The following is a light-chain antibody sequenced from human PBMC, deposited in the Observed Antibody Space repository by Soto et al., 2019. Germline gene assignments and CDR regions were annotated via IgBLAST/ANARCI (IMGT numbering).Light chain of an antibody. V-gene: IGKV1-39*01. Sequence: DIQMTQSPSSLSESVGDRVTLTCRASQSISKYLNWYQVKSGKGPKLLIYGTSTLQSGVPSRFSGSGSGTHFTLTISNLQPEDFAVYYCQQGYSPLLTFGGGTRVEIK. CDR3: QQGYSPLLT. CDR1: QSISKY. CDR2: GTS. J-gene: IGKJ4*01.